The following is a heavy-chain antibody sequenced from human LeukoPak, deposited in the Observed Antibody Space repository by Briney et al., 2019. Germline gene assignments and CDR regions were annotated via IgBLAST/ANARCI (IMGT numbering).Heavy chain of an antibody. CDR2: IYSGGNT. D-gene: IGHD3-10*01. CDR1: GFTVSSNY. Sequence: TGGSLRLSCAASGFTVSSNYMSWVRQAPGKGLEWVSVIYSGGNTYYADSVKGRLTISRDNSKNTLYLQMNSLRAEDTAVYYCARHYYYGSGSYNFDYWGQGTLVTVSS. CDR3: ARHYYYGSGSYNFDY. J-gene: IGHJ4*02. V-gene: IGHV3-53*01.